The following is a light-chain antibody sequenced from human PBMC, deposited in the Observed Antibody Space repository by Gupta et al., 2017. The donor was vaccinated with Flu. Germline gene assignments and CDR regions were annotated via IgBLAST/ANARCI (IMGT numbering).Light chain of an antibody. J-gene: IGLJ1*01. Sequence: SYELTQPPSVSVSPGQTVSITCSGDILGNKNACWYQQRPGQSPVLVIYEDNKRPAGIPERFSGSKSGNTATLTISGTQAVDEADYYCQAWDSRAAFVFGAGTQVTVL. CDR1: ILGNKN. CDR2: EDN. V-gene: IGLV3-1*01. CDR3: QAWDSRAAFV.